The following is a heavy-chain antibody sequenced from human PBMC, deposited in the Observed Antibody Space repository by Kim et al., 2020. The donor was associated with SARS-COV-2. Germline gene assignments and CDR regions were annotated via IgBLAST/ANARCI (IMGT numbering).Heavy chain of an antibody. J-gene: IGHJ4*02. Sequence: GGSLRLSCEASGFTFTSFTIQWVRQAPGKGLQWVAAISYDGNNKYYADSVKGRFTISRDNSRNTLYLQMNSLRPEDTAVYFCARESPTYYFDYWGQGTLVTVSS. D-gene: IGHD2-21*01. CDR1: GFTFTSFT. CDR3: ARESPTYYFDY. V-gene: IGHV3-30-3*01. CDR2: ISYDGNNK.